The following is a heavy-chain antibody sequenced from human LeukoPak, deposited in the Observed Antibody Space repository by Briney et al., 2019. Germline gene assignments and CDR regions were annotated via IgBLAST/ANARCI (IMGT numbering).Heavy chain of an antibody. Sequence: SETLSLTCTVSGGSISSSSYYWGWIRQPPGKGLEWIGSIYYSGSTYYNPSLKSRVTISVDTSKNQFSLKLSSVTAADTAVYYCARPYSSGRTNYWGQGTLVTVSS. CDR3: ARPYSSGRTNY. CDR1: GGSISSSSYY. V-gene: IGHV4-39*01. CDR2: IYYSGST. D-gene: IGHD6-19*01. J-gene: IGHJ4*02.